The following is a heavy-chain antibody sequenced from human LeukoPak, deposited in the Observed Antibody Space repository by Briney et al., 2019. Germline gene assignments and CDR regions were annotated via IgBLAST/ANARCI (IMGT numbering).Heavy chain of an antibody. CDR1: GYSIRSVYY. D-gene: IGHD1-26*01. CDR3: ARHGGYGKFDY. CDR2: IDHSGST. Sequence: PSETLSLTCAVSGYSIRSVYYWGWIRRPPGKGLEWIGTIDHSGSTYYNPSLRSRVTMSVDTSKNQFSLKLSSVTAADTAFYYCARHGGYGKFDYWGQATLVTVSA. V-gene: IGHV4-38-2*01. J-gene: IGHJ4*02.